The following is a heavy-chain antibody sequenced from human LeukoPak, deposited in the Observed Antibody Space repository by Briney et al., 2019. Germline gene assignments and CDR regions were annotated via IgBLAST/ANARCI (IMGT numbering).Heavy chain of an antibody. Sequence: HPAGSLRLSCAASGFTFTSYGMHWVRQAPGKGLEWVAFIRYDGSNKYYADSVKGRFTISRDNSKNTLYLQMNSLRAEDTAVYYCAKDPYRVVTEHFDYWGQGTLVTVSS. CDR1: GFTFTSYG. CDR2: IRYDGSNK. CDR3: AKDPYRVVTEHFDY. D-gene: IGHD3-22*01. V-gene: IGHV3-30*02. J-gene: IGHJ4*02.